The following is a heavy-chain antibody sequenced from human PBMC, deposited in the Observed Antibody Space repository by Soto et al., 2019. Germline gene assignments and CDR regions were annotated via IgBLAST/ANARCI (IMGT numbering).Heavy chain of an antibody. D-gene: IGHD5-12*01. CDR1: GFAFTDAW. CDR3: AVPTSGYQGSFDY. Sequence: EVPLVESGGGLVEPGGSLRLSCAASGFAFTDAWMNWVRQAPGKGLEWVGRIKSSSGGGTTDYAAPVTGRFIISRDASTNTLFLQMRSLRTEDTAGYYCAVPTSGYQGSFDYWGQGTLVTVSS. V-gene: IGHV3-15*07. J-gene: IGHJ4*02. CDR2: IKSSSGGGTT.